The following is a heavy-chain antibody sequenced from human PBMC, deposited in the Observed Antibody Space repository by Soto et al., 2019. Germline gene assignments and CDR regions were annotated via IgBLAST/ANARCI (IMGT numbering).Heavy chain of an antibody. CDR3: ATKADMSTWYGEDWFDP. CDR2: INPNSGAT. CDR1: GYIFTGYY. Sequence: GASVKVSCKASGYIFTGYYLHWVRQAPGQGLEWMGWINPNSGATKYAQKFQGRLTMTRDTSINTTYMDLSRLTSDDTAVYFCATKADMSTWYGEDWFDPWGQGTLVTVSS. V-gene: IGHV1-2*02. D-gene: IGHD3-10*01. J-gene: IGHJ5*02.